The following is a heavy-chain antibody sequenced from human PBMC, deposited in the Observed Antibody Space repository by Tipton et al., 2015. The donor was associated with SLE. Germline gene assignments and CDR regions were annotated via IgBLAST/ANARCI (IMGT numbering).Heavy chain of an antibody. CDR1: GGSISSYY. D-gene: IGHD2-21*02. V-gene: IGHV4-34*01. J-gene: IGHJ4*02. CDR2: INYSGST. CDR3: AGRGDLVVVTAYLDY. Sequence: TLSLTCTVSGGSISSYYWTWIRQPPGKGLEWIGEINYSGSTNYNPSLKSRVTISVDTSKNQFSLKLSSVTAADTAVYYCAGRGDLVVVTAYLDYWGQGTLVTVSS.